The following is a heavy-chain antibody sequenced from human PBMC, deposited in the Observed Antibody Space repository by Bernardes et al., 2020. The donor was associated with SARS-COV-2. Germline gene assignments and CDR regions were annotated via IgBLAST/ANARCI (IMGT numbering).Heavy chain of an antibody. CDR1: GFDFSNSW. D-gene: IGHD6-19*01. CDR2: IKSDGNT. Sequence: GWAMILSCAASGFDFSNSWMHWVRQAPGTGLVWVSRIKSDGNTAYGDSVKGRFTVSRDNTRNTLYLQVNSLRAEDTAVYYCVRFGDPSGWGQGTLVTVSS. J-gene: IGHJ4*02. V-gene: IGHV3-74*03. CDR3: VRFGDPSG.